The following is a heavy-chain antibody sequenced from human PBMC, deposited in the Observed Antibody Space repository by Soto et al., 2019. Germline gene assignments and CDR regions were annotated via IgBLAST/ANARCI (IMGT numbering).Heavy chain of an antibody. D-gene: IGHD2-2*01. V-gene: IGHV4-34*01. CDR3: ERGGYCSSTSCYYFEY. Sequence: XETLSLPCAVYGGSFSGYYWSWIRQPPGKGLEWIGEINHSGSTNYNPSLKSRVTISVDTSKNQFSLKLSSVTAADTAVYYCERGGYCSSTSCYYFEYWGQGTLVTVSS. J-gene: IGHJ4*02. CDR1: GGSFSGYY. CDR2: INHSGST.